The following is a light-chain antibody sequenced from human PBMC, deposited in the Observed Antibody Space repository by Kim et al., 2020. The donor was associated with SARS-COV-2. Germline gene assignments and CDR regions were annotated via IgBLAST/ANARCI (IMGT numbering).Light chain of an antibody. CDR1: HDMSNY. Sequence: SASVGDRVTITCQASHDMSNYLNWYQQKPGKAQDLLIYDASNLKTGVLSMFSGSGSGTDFTFTITSLQPEDIATYYCQQYYYLPRSFGQGPKLEI. CDR2: DAS. CDR3: QQYYYLPRS. J-gene: IGKJ2*01. V-gene: IGKV1-33*01.